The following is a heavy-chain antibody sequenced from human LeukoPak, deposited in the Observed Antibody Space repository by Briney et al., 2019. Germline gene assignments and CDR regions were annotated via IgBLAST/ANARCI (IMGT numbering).Heavy chain of an antibody. CDR1: GFTFTSSA. J-gene: IGHJ2*01. V-gene: IGHV1-58*02. D-gene: IGHD1-26*01. CDR2: NVVGSGNT. CDR3: AADHQVGATTRHWYFDL. Sequence: SVKVSCKASGFTFTSSAMQWVRQARGQRLEWIGWNVVGSGNTNYAQKFQERVTITRDMSTSTAYMELSSLRSEDTAVYYCAADHQVGATTRHWYFDLWGRGTLVTVSS.